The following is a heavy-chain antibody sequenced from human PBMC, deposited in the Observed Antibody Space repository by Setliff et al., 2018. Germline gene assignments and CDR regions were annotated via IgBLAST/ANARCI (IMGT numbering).Heavy chain of an antibody. V-gene: IGHV1-18*01. CDR2: ISAYNGNT. CDR1: GYTFTSYG. J-gene: IGHJ3*02. CDR3: ARDLDYQYYYETSGRDAFDI. Sequence: GASVKVSCKASGYTFTSYGISWVRQAPGHGLEWMGWISAYNGNTNYAQKLQGRVTMTTDTSTSTVYMDLTRLTSDDTAVYYCARDLDYQYYYETSGRDAFDIWGLGTMVTVSS. D-gene: IGHD3-22*01.